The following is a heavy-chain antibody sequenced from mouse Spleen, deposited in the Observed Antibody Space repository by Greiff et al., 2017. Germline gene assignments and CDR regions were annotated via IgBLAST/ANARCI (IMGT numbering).Heavy chain of an antibody. V-gene: IGHV5-12-2*01. D-gene: IGHD1-1*01. CDR3: TSYGNYAMDY. J-gene: IGHJ4*01. CDR2: ISNGGGST. Sequence: EVQLQESGGGLVQPGGSLKLSCAASGFTFSSYTMSWVRQTPEKRLEWVAYISNGGGSTYYPDNVKGRFTISRDNANNTLYLQMSSLTSEDTAVYYCTSYGNYAMDYWGQGTSVTVSS. CDR1: GFTFSSYT.